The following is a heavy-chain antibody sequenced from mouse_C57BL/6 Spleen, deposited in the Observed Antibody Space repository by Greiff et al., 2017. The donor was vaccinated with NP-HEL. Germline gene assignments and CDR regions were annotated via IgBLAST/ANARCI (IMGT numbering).Heavy chain of an antibody. Sequence: VQLKQSGPGMVKPSQSLSLTCTVTGYSITSGYDWHWIRHFPGNKLEWMGFISYSGSTNYNPSLKSRISITHDTSKNHFFLKLNSVTTEDTATYYCAREGDESAYWGQGTLVTVSA. CDR2: ISYSGST. CDR1: GYSITSGYD. CDR3: AREGDESAY. J-gene: IGHJ3*01. V-gene: IGHV3-1*01.